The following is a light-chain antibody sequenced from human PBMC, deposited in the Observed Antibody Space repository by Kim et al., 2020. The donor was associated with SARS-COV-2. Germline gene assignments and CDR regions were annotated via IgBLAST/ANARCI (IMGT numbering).Light chain of an antibody. CDR3: QQYGSAPLT. CDR1: QSVPSNY. J-gene: IGKJ5*01. V-gene: IGKV3-20*01. Sequence: CPGERATLSCRASQSVPSNYLAWYQQRPDQAPRLLISGASSRATDIPNRFSGSGSGTDFTLTISRLEPEDFAVYFCQQYGSAPLTFGRGTRLEIK. CDR2: GAS.